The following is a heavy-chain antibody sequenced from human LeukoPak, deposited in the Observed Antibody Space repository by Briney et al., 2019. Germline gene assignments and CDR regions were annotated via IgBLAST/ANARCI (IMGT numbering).Heavy chain of an antibody. D-gene: IGHD2-15*01. J-gene: IGHJ6*02. V-gene: IGHV3-11*01. Sequence: GGSLRLSCAASGFTFSDYYMSWIRQAPGKGLEWVSYISSSGSTIYYADSVKGRFTISRDNAKNSLYLQMNSPRAEDTAVYYCARDYRNCSGGSCYWRHYYYGMDVWGQGTTVTVSS. CDR2: ISSSGSTI. CDR1: GFTFSDYY. CDR3: ARDYRNCSGGSCYWRHYYYGMDV.